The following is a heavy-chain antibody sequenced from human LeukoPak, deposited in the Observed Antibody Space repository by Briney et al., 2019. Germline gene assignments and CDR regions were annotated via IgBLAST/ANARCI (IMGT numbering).Heavy chain of an antibody. CDR3: AGDSNPIVVVPAAHYYYGMDV. D-gene: IGHD2-2*01. CDR1: GGTFSSYA. J-gene: IGHJ6*02. V-gene: IGHV1-69*13. Sequence: SVKVSCKASGGTFSSYAISWVRQAPGQGLEWMGGIIPIFGTANYAQKFQGRVTITADESTSTAYMELSSLRSEDTAVCYCAGDSNPIVVVPAAHYYYGMDVWGQGTTVTVSS. CDR2: IIPIFGTA.